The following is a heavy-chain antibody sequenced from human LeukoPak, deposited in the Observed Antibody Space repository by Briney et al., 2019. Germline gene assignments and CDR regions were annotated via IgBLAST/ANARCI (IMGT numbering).Heavy chain of an antibody. CDR2: IYYSGST. D-gene: IGHD6-19*01. V-gene: IGHV4-59*01. J-gene: IGHJ3*02. CDR1: GGSISSYY. Sequence: SETLSFTCAVYGGSISSYYWSWIRQPPGKGLEWIGYIYYSGSTNYNPSLKSRVTISVDTSKNQFSLKLSSVTAADTAVYYCAREPTRIAVAGTPADAFDIWGQGTMVTVSS. CDR3: AREPTRIAVAGTPADAFDI.